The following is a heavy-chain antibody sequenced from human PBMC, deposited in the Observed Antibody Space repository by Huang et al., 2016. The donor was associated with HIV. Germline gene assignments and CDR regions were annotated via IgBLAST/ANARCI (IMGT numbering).Heavy chain of an antibody. V-gene: IGHV4-61*09. CDR3: ATWPPGSQMRAFDI. CDR2: IYTSGST. J-gene: IGHJ3*02. Sequence: QVQLQESGPGLVKPSQTLSLTCTFSGASISSGSYYWTWIRQPAGKGLEWIGHIYTSGSTNYNPSLKSRVTISIDTSKNLFSLRLNSVTAADTAVYYCATWPPGSQMRAFDIWGPGTMITVSS. CDR1: GASISSGSYY. D-gene: IGHD2-15*01.